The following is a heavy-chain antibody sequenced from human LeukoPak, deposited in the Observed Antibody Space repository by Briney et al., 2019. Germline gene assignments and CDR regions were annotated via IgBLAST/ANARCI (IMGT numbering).Heavy chain of an antibody. V-gene: IGHV4-30-4*08. CDR1: GGSISSGDYY. Sequence: SETLSLTCTVSGGSISSGDYYWGWIRQPPGKGPEWIGYIYYSGSTYYNPSLKSRVTISVDTSKNQFSLKLSSVTAADTAVYYCARDSPMVRGVIPNYYYYYMDVWGKGTTVTVSS. CDR2: IYYSGST. J-gene: IGHJ6*03. D-gene: IGHD3-10*01. CDR3: ARDSPMVRGVIPNYYYYYMDV.